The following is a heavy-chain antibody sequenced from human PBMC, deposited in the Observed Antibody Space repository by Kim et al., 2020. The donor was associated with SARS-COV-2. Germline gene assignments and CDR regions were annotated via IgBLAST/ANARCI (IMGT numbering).Heavy chain of an antibody. CDR1: GGSFSSYY. CDR3: ARADGRDGCFLFDS. CDR2: INHSGST. V-gene: IGHV4-34*01. J-gene: IGHJ5*01. D-gene: IGHD1-26*01. Sequence: SETLSLTCTVYGGSFSSYYWSWIRQPPGKGLEWIGEINHSGSTNYNPSLKSRVTISVDTSKNQFSLKLSSVTAADTAVYYCARADGRDGCFLFDSWGQGTLVTVSS.